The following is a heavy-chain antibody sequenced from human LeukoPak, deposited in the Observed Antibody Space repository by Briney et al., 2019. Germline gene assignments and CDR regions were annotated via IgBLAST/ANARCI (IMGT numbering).Heavy chain of an antibody. V-gene: IGHV3-11*01. D-gene: IGHD1-26*01. Sequence: KSGGSLRLSCAAPGFTFSDYYMSWIRQAPGKGLEWVSYISSSGSTIYYADSVKGRFTISRDSAKNSLYLQMNSLRAEDTAVYYCARGRELLRGYYYYGMDVWGQGTTVTVSS. CDR3: ARGRELLRGYYYYGMDV. J-gene: IGHJ6*02. CDR1: GFTFSDYY. CDR2: ISSSGSTI.